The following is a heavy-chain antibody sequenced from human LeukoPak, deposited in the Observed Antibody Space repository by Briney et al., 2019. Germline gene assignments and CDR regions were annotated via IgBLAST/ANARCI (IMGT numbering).Heavy chain of an antibody. CDR1: GFTFSSHR. CDR3: AKNFGWQQFDY. V-gene: IGHV3-7*01. D-gene: IGHD5-24*01. Sequence: GGSLRLSCAASGFTFSSHRMDWVRQAPGKGLEWVANVNPDGSVKHYVDSVKGRFTISRDNTKNSLYLEMNSLRAEDTAVYYCAKNFGWQQFDYWGQGTLVTVSS. J-gene: IGHJ4*02. CDR2: VNPDGSVK.